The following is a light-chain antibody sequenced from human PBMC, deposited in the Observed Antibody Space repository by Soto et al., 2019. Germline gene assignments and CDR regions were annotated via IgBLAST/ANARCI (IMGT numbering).Light chain of an antibody. J-gene: IGKJ3*01. CDR3: QQFTGTRHT. Sequence: AIQLTQSPSSLSASLGDRVTITCRASQGISSALAWYQQKSGKPPQLLIYDASTLKTGVPSRFSGSGSGTDFTLTISSLQPEDFATYYCQQFTGTRHTFGPGTKVDVK. CDR1: QGISSA. CDR2: DAS. V-gene: IGKV1-13*02.